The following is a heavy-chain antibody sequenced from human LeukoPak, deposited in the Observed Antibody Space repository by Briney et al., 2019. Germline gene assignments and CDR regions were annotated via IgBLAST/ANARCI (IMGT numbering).Heavy chain of an antibody. J-gene: IGHJ6*03. Sequence: SETLSLTCAVYGGSFRDYNWSWIRQSPGKGLEWIGEINHSGSTNYNPSLKSRVTISVDTSKNQFSLKLRSVTAADTAVYYCARTGGSFYFYYYMDVWGKGTTVTVSS. CDR3: ARTGGSFYFYYYMDV. CDR2: INHSGST. V-gene: IGHV4-34*01. D-gene: IGHD1-26*01. CDR1: GGSFRDYN.